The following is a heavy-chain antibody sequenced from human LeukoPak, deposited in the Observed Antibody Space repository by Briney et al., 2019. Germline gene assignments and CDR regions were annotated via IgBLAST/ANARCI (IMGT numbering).Heavy chain of an antibody. Sequence: GASVKVSCKASGGTFSSYAISWVRQAPGQGLEWMGGIIPIFGTANYAQKFQGRVTITADESTSTAYMELNSLRSEDTAVYYCARESGYSLAVVYYGMDVWGKGTTVTVSS. D-gene: IGHD5-18*01. CDR3: ARESGYSLAVVYYGMDV. CDR2: IIPIFGTA. V-gene: IGHV1-69*13. CDR1: GGTFSSYA. J-gene: IGHJ6*04.